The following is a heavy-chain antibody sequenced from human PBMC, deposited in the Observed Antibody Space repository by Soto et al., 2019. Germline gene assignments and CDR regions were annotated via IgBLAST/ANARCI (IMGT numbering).Heavy chain of an antibody. V-gene: IGHV3-33*01. CDR2: IWYDGSNK. J-gene: IGHJ4*02. Sequence: GGSLRLSCAASGFTFSSYGMHWVRQAPGKGLEWVAVIWYDGSNKYYADSVKGRFTISRDNSKNMLYLQMNSLRAEDTAVYYCASGRGYSSSSIDYWGQGTLVTVSS. CDR1: GFTFSSYG. D-gene: IGHD6-6*01. CDR3: ASGRGYSSSSIDY.